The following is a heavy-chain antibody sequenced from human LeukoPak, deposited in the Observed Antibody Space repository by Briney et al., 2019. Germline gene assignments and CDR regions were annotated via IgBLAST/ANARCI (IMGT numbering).Heavy chain of an antibody. CDR3: ARDGDSSGYPYY. J-gene: IGHJ4*02. CDR1: GFTFSSYA. Sequence: GSLRLSCAASGFTFSSYAMHWVRQAPGKGLEWVAVISYDGSNKYYADSVKGRFTISRDNSKNTLYLQMNSLRAEDTAVYYCARDGDSSGYPYYWGQGTLVTVSS. CDR2: ISYDGSNK. D-gene: IGHD3-22*01. V-gene: IGHV3-30*04.